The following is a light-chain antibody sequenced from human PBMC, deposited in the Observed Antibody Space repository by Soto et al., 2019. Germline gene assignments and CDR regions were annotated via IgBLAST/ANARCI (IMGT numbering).Light chain of an antibody. V-gene: IGKV3-20*01. CDR3: QQHGSSPWT. CDR2: GAS. Sequence: DIVLAQSPGILALSPGGRATLSCSARQSVSSSYLAWYQQRPGQAPRLLIYGASIRATGIPDRFSGSGSGTDFTLTISRLEPEDFAVYFCQQHGSSPWTFGQGTKVDI. J-gene: IGKJ1*01. CDR1: QSVSSSY.